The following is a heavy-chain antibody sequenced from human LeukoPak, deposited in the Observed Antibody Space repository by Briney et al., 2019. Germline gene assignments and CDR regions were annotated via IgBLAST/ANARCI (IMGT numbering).Heavy chain of an antibody. CDR3: ARDGYNWGFGY. V-gene: IGHV3-48*01. D-gene: IGHD1-1*01. J-gene: IGHJ4*02. CDR2: ISSSSSTI. Sequence: QPGGSLRLSCAASGFTFSSYSMNWVRQAPGKGLEWVSYISSSSSTIYYADSVKGRFTISRDNAKNSLYLQMNSLRAEDTAVYYCARDGYNWGFGYWGQGTLVTVSS. CDR1: GFTFSSYS.